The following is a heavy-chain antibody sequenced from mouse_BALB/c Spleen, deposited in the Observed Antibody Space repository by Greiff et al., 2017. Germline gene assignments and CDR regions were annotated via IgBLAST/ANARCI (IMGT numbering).Heavy chain of an antibody. CDR1: GFTFSSYG. CDR3: ERHGTAGFAY. V-gene: IGHV5-6*01. J-gene: IGHJ2*01. D-gene: IGHD1-2*01. CDR2: ISSGGSYT. Sequence: EVQLQESGGDLVKPGGSLKLSCAASGFTFSSYGMSWVRQTPDKRLEWVATISSGGSYTYYPDSVKGRFTISRDNAKNTLYLQMSSLKSEDTAMYYCERHGTAGFAYWGQGTTLTVSS.